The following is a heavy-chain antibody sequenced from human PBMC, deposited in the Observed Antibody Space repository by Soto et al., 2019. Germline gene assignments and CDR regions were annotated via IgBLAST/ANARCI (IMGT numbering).Heavy chain of an antibody. Sequence: SEALSVTCTVSGGAISGGDWSWSRQPPGKRLEWIGYIYYTGSTNYNPSLSSRVTISIDTSKNQFSLQLSSVTAADTAVFLCPRSPPTDCSGPGPFSSVSS. CDR1: GGAISGGD. CDR2: IYYTGST. J-gene: IGHJ4*02. V-gene: IGHV4-59*08. CDR3: PRSPPTDC.